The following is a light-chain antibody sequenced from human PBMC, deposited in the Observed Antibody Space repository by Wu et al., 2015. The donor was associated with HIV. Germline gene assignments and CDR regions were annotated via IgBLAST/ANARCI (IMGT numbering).Light chain of an antibody. J-gene: IGKJ2*03. V-gene: IGKV1-5*03. CDR3: QQYYGVPYS. Sequence: DIQMTQSPSTLSASVGDRVTITCRASQSISSWLAWYQQKPGKAPKLLIYKASSLESGVPSRFSGSGSGTEFTLTISSLQPDDFATYFCQQYYGVPYSFGQGTKLEIK. CDR1: QSISSW. CDR2: KAS.